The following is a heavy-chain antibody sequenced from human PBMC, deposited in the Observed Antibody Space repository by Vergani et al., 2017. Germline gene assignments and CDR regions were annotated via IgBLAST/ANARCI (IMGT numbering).Heavy chain of an antibody. V-gene: IGHV3-23*01. J-gene: IGHJ4*02. CDR1: GFTFSSYA. CDR2: ICGSGGST. CDR3: AKFHCSRTSCYEYCLDY. Sequence: EVQLLESGGGLVQPGGSLRLSCAASGFTFSSYAMSWVRQAPGKGLEWVSAICGSGGSTYYADSVKGRFTISRDNSKNTLYLQMNSLRAEDTAVYYCAKFHCSRTSCYEYCLDYWGQGTLVTVSS. D-gene: IGHD2-2*01.